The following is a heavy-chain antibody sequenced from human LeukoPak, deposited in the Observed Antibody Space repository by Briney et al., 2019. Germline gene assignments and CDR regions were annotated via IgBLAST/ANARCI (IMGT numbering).Heavy chain of an antibody. CDR3: AQQLGYCSGGTCYFTY. D-gene: IGHD2-15*01. CDR2: ISNSGGDT. J-gene: IGHJ1*01. V-gene: IGHV3-23*01. Sequence: TGGSLRLSCAASGFTFSSYWMSWVRQAPGKGLEWVAAISNSGGDTFYSDSGKGRFTIARDNSKNTLYLQMNSLRVDDTAVYYCAQQLGYCSGGTCYFTYWGQGTLVTVSS. CDR1: GFTFSSYW.